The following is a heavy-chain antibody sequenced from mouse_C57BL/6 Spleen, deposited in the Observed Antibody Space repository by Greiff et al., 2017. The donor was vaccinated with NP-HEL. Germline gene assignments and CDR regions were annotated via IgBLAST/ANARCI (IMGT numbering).Heavy chain of an antibody. D-gene: IGHD1-1*01. CDR2: INPNYGTT. CDR1: GYSFTDYN. V-gene: IGHV1-39*01. Sequence: VQLQQSGPELVKPGASVKISCKASGYSFTDYNMNWVKQSNGKSLEWIGVINPNYGTTSYNQKFKGKATLTVDQSSSTAYMQLNSLTTEDSAVYYCARRDSSSSYGNCFDYWGQGTTLTVSS. J-gene: IGHJ2*01. CDR3: ARRDSSSSYGNCFDY.